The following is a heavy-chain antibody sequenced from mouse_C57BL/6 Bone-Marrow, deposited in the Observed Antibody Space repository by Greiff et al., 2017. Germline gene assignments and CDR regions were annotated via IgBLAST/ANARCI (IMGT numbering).Heavy chain of an antibody. CDR1: GYAFSSSW. V-gene: IGHV1-82*01. Sequence: QVHVKQSGPELVKPGASVKISCKASGYAFSSSWMNWVKQRPGKGLEWIGRIYPGDGDTNYNGKFKGKATLTADKSSSTAYMQLSSLTSEDSAVYFCARDPQYCGSSSHWYFDVWGTGTTVTVSS. J-gene: IGHJ1*03. CDR3: ARDPQYCGSSSHWYFDV. D-gene: IGHD1-1*01. CDR2: IYPGDGDT.